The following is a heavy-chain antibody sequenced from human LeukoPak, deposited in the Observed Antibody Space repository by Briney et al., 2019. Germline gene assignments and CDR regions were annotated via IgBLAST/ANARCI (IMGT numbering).Heavy chain of an antibody. CDR3: ARLSITGTMARRFDY. D-gene: IGHD1-20*01. V-gene: IGHV1-69*04. J-gene: IGHJ4*02. Sequence: ASVKVSCKASGGTSSSYAISWVRQAPGQGLEWMGRIIPILGIANYAQKFQGRVTITADKSTSTAYMELSSLRSEDTAVYYCARLSITGTMARRFDYWGQGTLVTVSS. CDR2: IIPILGIA. CDR1: GGTSSSYA.